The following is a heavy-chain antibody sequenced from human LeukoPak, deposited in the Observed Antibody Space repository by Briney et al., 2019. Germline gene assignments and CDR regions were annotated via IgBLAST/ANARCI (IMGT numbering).Heavy chain of an antibody. CDR3: ARNNGMDV. Sequence: GGSLRLSCAVSGFTLSNHWMTWVRQVPGRGPEWVANVNRDGSETYYLDSVKGRFTISKDNAKNSLYLQMNSLRAEDTALYHCARNNGMDVWGQGTTVIVSS. CDR1: GFTLSNHW. V-gene: IGHV3-7*03. J-gene: IGHJ6*02. CDR2: VNRDGSET.